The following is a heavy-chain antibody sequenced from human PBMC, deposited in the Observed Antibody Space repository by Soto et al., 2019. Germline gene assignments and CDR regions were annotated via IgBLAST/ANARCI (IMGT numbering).Heavy chain of an antibody. D-gene: IGHD1-1*01. V-gene: IGHV3-23*01. CDR3: TKDNNWDDPG. CDR1: GFTFSTNA. J-gene: IGHJ1*01. CDR2: IGGDSRTT. Sequence: GGSLRLSCAASGFTFSTNAMTWVRQAPGKGLEWVSIIGGDSRTTFYADSVKGRFTVSRDNSKNTVCLDMNSLRGEDTAIYYCTKDNNWDDPGWGQGTLVTVSS.